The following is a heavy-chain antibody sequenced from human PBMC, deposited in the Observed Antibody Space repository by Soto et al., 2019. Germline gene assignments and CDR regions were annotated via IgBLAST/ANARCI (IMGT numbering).Heavy chain of an antibody. J-gene: IGHJ3*02. CDR2: ISSSSSTI. CDR3: ARLMIVTGSEAFDI. D-gene: IGHD3-22*01. CDR1: GFTFRSYS. V-gene: IGHV3-48*02. Sequence: GGTLRLSCAASGFTFRSYSKNWVRQAPGKGLEWISYISSSSSTISYGVSVKGRFAISRDNARNSLSLQMNSLRDEDTAVYYCARLMIVTGSEAFDIWGQGTMVTVSS.